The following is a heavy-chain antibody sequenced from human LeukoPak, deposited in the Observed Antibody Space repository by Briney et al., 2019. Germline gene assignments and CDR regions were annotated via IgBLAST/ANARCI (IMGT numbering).Heavy chain of an antibody. J-gene: IGHJ2*01. Sequence: GGSLRLSCAASGFTFSDYGMHWVRQAPGKGLEWVAFIRYDASNEYYGDSVKGRFTVSRDNVKNTLYLQMNSLRTEDTAVYYCAKDFSSSSLGSWYFDLWGRGALVTVYS. CDR1: GFTFSDYG. D-gene: IGHD6-13*01. V-gene: IGHV3-30*02. CDR2: IRYDASNE. CDR3: AKDFSSSSLGSWYFDL.